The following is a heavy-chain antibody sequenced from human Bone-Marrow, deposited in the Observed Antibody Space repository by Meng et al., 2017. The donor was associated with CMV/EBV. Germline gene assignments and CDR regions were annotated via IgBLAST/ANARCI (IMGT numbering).Heavy chain of an antibody. CDR3: ARDPLIPIYSGSSPFYYYYYGMDV. J-gene: IGHJ6*02. V-gene: IGHV3-74*01. CDR1: GFTFSSYW. D-gene: IGHD1-26*01. Sequence: GESLKISCAASGFTFSSYWMHWVRQAPGKGLVWVSRINSDGSSTSYADSVKGRFTISRDNAKNTLYLQMNSLRAEDTAVYYCARDPLIPIYSGSSPFYYYYYGMDVWGQGTTVTVSS. CDR2: INSDGSST.